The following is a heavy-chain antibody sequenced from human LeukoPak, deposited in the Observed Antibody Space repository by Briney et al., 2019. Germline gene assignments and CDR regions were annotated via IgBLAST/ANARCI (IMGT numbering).Heavy chain of an antibody. Sequence: PGGSLRLSCTASGFTFGDYAMSWVRQAPGKGLEWVAVISYDGSNKYYADSVKGRFTISRDNSKNTLYLQMNSLRAEDTAVYYCARDLGSVLCSDDPDCIAAHGLDYWGQGTLVTVSS. CDR2: ISYDGSNK. D-gene: IGHD6-13*01. V-gene: IGHV3-30-3*01. J-gene: IGHJ4*02. CDR3: ARDLGSVLCSDDPDCIAAHGLDY. CDR1: GFTFGDYA.